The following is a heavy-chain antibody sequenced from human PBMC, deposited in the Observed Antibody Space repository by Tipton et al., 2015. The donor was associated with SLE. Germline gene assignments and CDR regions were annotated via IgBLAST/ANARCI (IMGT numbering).Heavy chain of an antibody. Sequence: TLSLTCTVSVGSISSSSYYWGWIRQPPGKGLEWIGSIDYRGSTYYNPSLKSRVTISVDTSKNQFSLKLSSLTAADTAVYYCATHGYSGYDPRIWGQGTLVTVSS. CDR2: IDYRGST. CDR3: ATHGYSGYDPRI. CDR1: VGSISSSSYY. V-gene: IGHV4-39*01. D-gene: IGHD5-12*01. J-gene: IGHJ4*02.